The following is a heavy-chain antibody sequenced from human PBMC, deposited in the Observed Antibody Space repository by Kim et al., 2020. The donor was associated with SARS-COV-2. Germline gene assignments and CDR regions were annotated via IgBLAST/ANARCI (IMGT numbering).Heavy chain of an antibody. J-gene: IGHJ4*03. D-gene: IGHD2-15*01. V-gene: IGHV3-30*04. CDR2: ISYDGSNK. Sequence: GGSLRLSCAASGFTFSSYAMHWVRQAPGKGLEWVAVISYDGSNKYYADSVKGRFTISRDNSKNTLYLQMNSLRAEDTAVYYCAREGRFDCSGGSCYSDY. CDR3: AREGRFDCSGGSCYSDY. CDR1: GFTFSSYA.